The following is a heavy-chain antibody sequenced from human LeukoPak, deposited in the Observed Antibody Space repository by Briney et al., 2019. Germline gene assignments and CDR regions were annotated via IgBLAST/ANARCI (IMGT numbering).Heavy chain of an antibody. V-gene: IGHV3-21*01. CDR1: GFTFSSYT. CDR2: ISSSSYI. J-gene: IGHJ4*02. CDR3: ARSGWFGELGFDY. Sequence: PGGSLRLSCAASGFTFSSYTMNWVRQAPGKGLEWVSSISSSSYIYHADSVKGRFTFSRDNAKNSLYLQMNSLRAEDTAVYYCARSGWFGELGFDYWGQGTLVTVSS. D-gene: IGHD3-10*01.